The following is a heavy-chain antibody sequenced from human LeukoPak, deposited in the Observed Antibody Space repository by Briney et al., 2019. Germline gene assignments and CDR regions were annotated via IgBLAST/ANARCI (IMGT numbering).Heavy chain of an antibody. V-gene: IGHV4-34*01. CDR1: GGSFSGYY. D-gene: IGHD6-13*01. J-gene: IGHJ6*03. CDR3: ARCYSSSWASYYYYYYMDV. Sequence: SETLSLTCAVYGGSFSGYYWSWIRQPPGKGLEWIGEINHSGSTNYNPSLKSRVTISVDTSKNQFSLKLSSVTAADTAVYYCARCYSSSWASYYYYYYMDVWGKGTTVTVSS. CDR2: INHSGST.